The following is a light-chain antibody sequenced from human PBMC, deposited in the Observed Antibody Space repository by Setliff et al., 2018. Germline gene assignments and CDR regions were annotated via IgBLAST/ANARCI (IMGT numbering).Light chain of an antibody. Sequence: QSVLTQPRSVSGSPGQSVTISCTGTSSDIGGYNYVSWYQQHPGKAPKLMIYDVTKRPSGVPDRFSGSKSGNTASLTISGLQSEDEGDYYCAAWDDSLTGSYVFGTGTKVTVL. V-gene: IGLV2-11*01. CDR1: SSDIGGYNY. CDR3: AAWDDSLTGSYV. CDR2: DVT. J-gene: IGLJ1*01.